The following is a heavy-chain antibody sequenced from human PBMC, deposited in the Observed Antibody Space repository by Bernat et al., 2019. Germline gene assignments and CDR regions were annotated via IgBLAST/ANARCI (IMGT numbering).Heavy chain of an antibody. CDR1: GFTFSSYA. V-gene: IGHV3-23*01. CDR3: AKSYLGSVAGTG. Sequence: EVQLLESGGGLVQPGGSLRLSCAASGFTFSSYAMSWVRQAPGKGLEWVSAISGSGGSTYYTDSVKGRFTISRDNSKNTLYLQMNSLRAEDTAVYYCAKSYLGSVAGTGWGQGTLVTVSS. D-gene: IGHD6-19*01. J-gene: IGHJ4*02. CDR2: ISGSGGST.